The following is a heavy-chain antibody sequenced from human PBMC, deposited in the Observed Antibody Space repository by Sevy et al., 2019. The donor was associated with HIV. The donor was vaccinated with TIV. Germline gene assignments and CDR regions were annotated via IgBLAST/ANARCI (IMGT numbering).Heavy chain of an antibody. V-gene: IGHV1-18*01. Sequence: ASVKVSCKASGYTFTSYGISWVRQAPGQGLEWMGWISAYNGNTNYAQKLQGRVTMTTDTSTSTAYMELRSLRSDDTAMYYCARGRDSGYDSLYYYYYGMDVWGQGTTVTVSS. CDR1: GYTFTSYG. J-gene: IGHJ6*02. CDR2: ISAYNGNT. D-gene: IGHD5-12*01. CDR3: ARGRDSGYDSLYYYYYGMDV.